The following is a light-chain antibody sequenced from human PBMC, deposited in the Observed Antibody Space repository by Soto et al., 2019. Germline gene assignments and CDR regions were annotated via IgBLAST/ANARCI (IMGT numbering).Light chain of an antibody. J-gene: IGLJ2*01. CDR3: SSYTSISTVL. CDR2: DVS. V-gene: IGLV2-14*03. Sequence: QSALTQPASVSGSPGQSITISCTGTSRDVGGYKFVSWYQQHPGKVPKLIIYDVSDWPSGVSNRFSGSKSGNTASLTIAGLQAEDEATYYCSSYTSISTVLFGGGTKLTVL. CDR1: SRDVGGYKF.